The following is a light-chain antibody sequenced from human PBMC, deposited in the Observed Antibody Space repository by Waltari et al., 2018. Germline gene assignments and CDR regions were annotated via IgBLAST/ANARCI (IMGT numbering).Light chain of an antibody. J-gene: IGKJ4*01. V-gene: IGKV1-9*01. CDR2: AAS. CDR3: QQLNVYPPA. Sequence: IQLTQSPSSLSASVGDRVTITCRASQGIRSYLAWYQQKLGKVPKLLIYAASTLQTGVPSRFSGSGSGTDFTLTISSLQPEDFATYYCQQLNVYPPAFGGGTKVEIK. CDR1: QGIRSY.